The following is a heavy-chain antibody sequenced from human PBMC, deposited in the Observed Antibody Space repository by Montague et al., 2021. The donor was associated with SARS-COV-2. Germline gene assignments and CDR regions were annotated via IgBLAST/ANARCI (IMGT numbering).Heavy chain of an antibody. D-gene: IGHD2-2*01. V-gene: IGHV6-1*01. CDR3: ARIPVGSKYYFDF. Sequence: CAISGDSVSRNSAAWNWIRQSPSRGLEWLGRTYYRSKWYNDYAVSVKSRVTINPDTSKNQFSLHLNSVTPEDTAVYYCARIPVGSKYYFDFWGQGTLVTVSS. J-gene: IGHJ4*02. CDR1: GDSVSRNSAA. CDR2: TYYRSKWYN.